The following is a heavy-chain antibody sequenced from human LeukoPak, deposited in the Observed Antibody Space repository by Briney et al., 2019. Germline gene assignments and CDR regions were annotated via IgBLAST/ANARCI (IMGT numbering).Heavy chain of an antibody. D-gene: IGHD3-10*02. V-gene: IGHV4-59*01. J-gene: IGHJ4*02. CDR3: ARYVRSFDY. CDR2: IYYSGST. CDR1: GGSISSYY. Sequence: SETLSPTCTVSGGSISSYYWSWIRQPPGKGLEWIGYIYYSGSTNYNPSLKSRVTISVDTSKNQFSLKLSSVTAADTAVYYCARYVRSFDYWGQGTLVTVSS.